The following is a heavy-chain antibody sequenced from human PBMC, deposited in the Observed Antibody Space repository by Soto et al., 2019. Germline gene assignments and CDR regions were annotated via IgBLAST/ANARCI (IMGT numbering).Heavy chain of an antibody. V-gene: IGHV3-48*02. CDR3: AREDGSGSYYHYYYGMDV. CDR2: ISSSSSTI. Sequence: VGSLRLSCAASGFTFSSYSMNWVRQAPGKGLEWVSYISSSSSTIYYADSVKGRFTISRDNAKNSLYLQMNSLRDEDTAVYYCAREDGSGSYYHYYYGMDVWGQGTTVTVSS. CDR1: GFTFSSYS. J-gene: IGHJ6*02. D-gene: IGHD3-10*01.